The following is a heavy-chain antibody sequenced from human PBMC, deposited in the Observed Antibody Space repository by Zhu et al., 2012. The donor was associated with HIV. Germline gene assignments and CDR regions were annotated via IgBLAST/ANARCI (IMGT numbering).Heavy chain of an antibody. V-gene: IGHV4-34*01. CDR2: INHSGST. J-gene: IGHJ6*03. Sequence: QVQLQQWGAGLLKPSETLSLTCAVYGGSFSGYYWSWIRQPPGKGLEWIGEINHSGSTNYNPSLKSRVTISVDTSKNQFSLKLSSVTAADTAVYYCARGPNCYYYYYMDVWGKGTTVTVSS. D-gene: IGHD1-1*01. CDR1: GGSFSGYY. CDR3: ARGPNCYYYYYMDV.